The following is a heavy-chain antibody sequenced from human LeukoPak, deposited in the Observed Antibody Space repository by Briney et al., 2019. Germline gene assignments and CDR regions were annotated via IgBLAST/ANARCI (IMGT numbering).Heavy chain of an antibody. CDR3: ARQSRLVIFGVANHWFDP. V-gene: IGHV4-59*08. J-gene: IGHJ5*02. D-gene: IGHD3-3*01. Sequence: SETLSLTCSVSGASIRSYYWSWIRQLPEKGLEWIGYIYHTGSTNYSPSLNSRVTMSVDTSKNEFSLKLSSVTAADTAVYYCARQSRLVIFGVANHWFDPWSQGTLVTVSS. CDR2: IYHTGST. CDR1: GASIRSYY.